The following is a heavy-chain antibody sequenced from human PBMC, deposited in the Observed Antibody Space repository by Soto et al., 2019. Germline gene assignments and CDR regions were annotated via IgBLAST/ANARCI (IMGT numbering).Heavy chain of an antibody. Sequence: EVQLVESGGGLVQPGGSLSLSCAASGFTVSSNYMSWFRQAPGKGLEWVSVIYSGGSTYYADSVKGRITISRDNSKYTLYLQMNSLRAEDTAVYYCARDAPTGTLLDAFDLWVQGTMVTVSS. V-gene: IGHV3-66*01. J-gene: IGHJ3*01. CDR2: IYSGGST. CDR3: ARDAPTGTLLDAFDL. CDR1: GFTVSSNY. D-gene: IGHD4-17*01.